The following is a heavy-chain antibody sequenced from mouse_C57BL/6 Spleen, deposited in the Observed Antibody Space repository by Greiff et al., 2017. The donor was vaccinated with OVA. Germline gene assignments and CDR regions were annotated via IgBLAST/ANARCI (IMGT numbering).Heavy chain of an antibody. CDR3: AGIYDYGGFAY. J-gene: IGHJ3*01. D-gene: IGHD2-4*01. Sequence: VQLQQSGPELVKPGASVKISCKASGYTFTDYYMNWVKQSHGKSLEWIGDINPNNGGTSYNQKFKGKATLTVDKSSSTAYMELRSLTSEDSAVYYCAGIYDYGGFAYWGQGTLVTVSA. V-gene: IGHV1-26*01. CDR2: INPNNGGT. CDR1: GYTFTDYY.